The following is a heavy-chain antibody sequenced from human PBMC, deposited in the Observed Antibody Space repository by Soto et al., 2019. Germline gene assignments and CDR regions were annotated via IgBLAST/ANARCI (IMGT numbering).Heavy chain of an antibody. CDR1: GYTFTSYA. CDR3: ARNHIVVAFEYYYMDV. CDR2: INAGNGNT. Sequence: ASVKVSCKASGYTFTSYAMHWVRQAPGQRLEWMGWINAGNGNTKYSQKFQGRVTITRDTSASTAYMELSSLRSEDTAVYYCARNHIVVAFEYYYMDVWGKGTTVTVSS. D-gene: IGHD2-15*01. V-gene: IGHV1-3*01. J-gene: IGHJ6*03.